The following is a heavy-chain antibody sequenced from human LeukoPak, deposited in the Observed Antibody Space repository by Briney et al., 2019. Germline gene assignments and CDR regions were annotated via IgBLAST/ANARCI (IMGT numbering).Heavy chain of an antibody. V-gene: IGHV3-23*01. J-gene: IGHJ4*02. CDR1: GFSFRSYG. CDR2: FSGSGFST. Sequence: GGSLRLSCAASGFSFRSYGMSWVCQAPGEGLEWVSAFSGSGFSTYYADSVKGRFTISRDSSKNTLYLQMNSLRVEDTAVYYCAKGHGSSWAFFDYWGQGALVTVSS. CDR3: AKGHGSSWAFFDY. D-gene: IGHD6-13*01.